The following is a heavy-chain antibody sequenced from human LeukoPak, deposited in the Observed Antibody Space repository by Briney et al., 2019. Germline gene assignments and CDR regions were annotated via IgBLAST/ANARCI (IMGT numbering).Heavy chain of an antibody. CDR2: ISWNSGSI. CDR3: AKDLGPSGDYFYFDY. J-gene: IGHJ4*02. V-gene: IGHV3-9*01. Sequence: PGRSLRLSCAASGFTFDDYAMHWVRQAPGKGLEWVSGISWNSGSIGYADSVKGRFTISRDNAKNPLYLQMNSLRAEDTALYYCAKDLGPSGDYFYFDYWGQGTLVTVSS. D-gene: IGHD4-17*01. CDR1: GFTFDDYA.